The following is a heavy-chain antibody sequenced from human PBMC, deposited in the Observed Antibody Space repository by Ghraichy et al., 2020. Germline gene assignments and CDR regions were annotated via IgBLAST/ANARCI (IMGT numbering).Heavy chain of an antibody. CDR2: IYYSGST. V-gene: IGHV4-61*01. J-gene: IGHJ5*02. D-gene: IGHD1-26*01. CDR1: GGSVSSGSYY. CDR3: ARGGVGATNNWFDP. Sequence: SETLSLTCTVSGGSVSSGSYYWSWIRQPPGKGLEWIGYIYYSGSTNYNPSLKSRVTISVDTSKNQFSLKLSSVTAADTAVYYCARGGVGATNNWFDPWGQGTLVTVSS.